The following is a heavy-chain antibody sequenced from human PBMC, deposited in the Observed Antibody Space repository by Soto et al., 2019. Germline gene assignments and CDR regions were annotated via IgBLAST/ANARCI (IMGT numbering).Heavy chain of an antibody. D-gene: IGHD6-13*01. CDR1: GGSFSGYY. J-gene: IGHJ5*02. CDR3: ARVGSGYSSSWHLARSNWFDP. V-gene: IGHV4-34*01. CDR2: INHSGST. Sequence: PSETLSLTCAVYGGSFSGYYLSWIRQPPGKGLEWIGEINHSGSTNYNPSLKSRVTISVDTSKNQFSLKLSSVTAADTAVYYCARVGSGYSSSWHLARSNWFDPWGQGTLVTVSS.